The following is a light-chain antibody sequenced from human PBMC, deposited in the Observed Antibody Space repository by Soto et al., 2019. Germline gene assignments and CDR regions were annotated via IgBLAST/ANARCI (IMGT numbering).Light chain of an antibody. Sequence: QSALTQPAAVSGSPGQSITISCTGTSSDVGGYNYVSWYQQHPDKAPKLMIYDVSNRPSGVSNRFSGSKSGNTASLTISGLQAEYLADYACTEFSSSSTLVFVT. V-gene: IGLV2-14*01. CDR3: TEFSSSSTLV. CDR2: DVS. J-gene: IGLJ1*01. CDR1: SSDVGGYNY.